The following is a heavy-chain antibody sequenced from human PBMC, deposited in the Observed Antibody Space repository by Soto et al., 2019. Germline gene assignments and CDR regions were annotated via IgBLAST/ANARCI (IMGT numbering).Heavy chain of an antibody. CDR3: ARDQGGEFLKGSGMDV. CDR2: IYYSGET. V-gene: IGHV4-59*01. D-gene: IGHD3-10*01. CDR1: GDSISRYY. Sequence: QVQLQESGPGLVKPSETLSLTCTVSGDSISRYYWSWIRLSPGKGLEWIGYIYYSGETNYNPSVKSRVNISVDRTKNQVSLKLSSVTAADTAVYYCARDQGGEFLKGSGMDVWGQGTTVTVSS. J-gene: IGHJ6*02.